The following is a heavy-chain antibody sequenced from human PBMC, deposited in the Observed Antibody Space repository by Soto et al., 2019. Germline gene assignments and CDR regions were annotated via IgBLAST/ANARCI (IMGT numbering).Heavy chain of an antibody. CDR3: ARRDSGGFYRFLDS. CDR2: TGSGTGPG. J-gene: IGHJ4*02. CDR1: GGSLSTNP. Sequence: SVKVSCKASGGSLSTNPISWVRQAPGQGLEWMGGTGSGTGPGNHAQKFQGRLTVTADKSTSTVYMELTNLSSEDTAVSYCARRDSGGFYRFLDSSGQGTRGTVSS. D-gene: IGHD2-15*01. V-gene: IGHV1-69*06.